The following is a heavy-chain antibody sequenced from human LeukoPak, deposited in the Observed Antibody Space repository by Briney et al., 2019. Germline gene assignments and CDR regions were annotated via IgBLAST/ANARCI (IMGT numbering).Heavy chain of an antibody. CDR1: GDTFSSYY. CDR2: INLSGGTT. J-gene: IGHJ4*02. D-gene: IGHD6-13*01. V-gene: IGHV1-46*01. CDR3: ARHDLPGMSPFDY. Sequence: ASVKVSCTTSGDTFSSYYMHWVRQAPGQGLEWMGIINLSGGTTSYPQKFQGRVTMTRDTSTSTVYMELNSLRSEDTAVYYCARHDLPGMSPFDYWGQGTLVTVSS.